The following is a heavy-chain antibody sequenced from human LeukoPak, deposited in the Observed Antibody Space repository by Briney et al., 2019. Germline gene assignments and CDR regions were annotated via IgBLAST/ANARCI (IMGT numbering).Heavy chain of an antibody. CDR3: ARGSGSSGYYNTDY. D-gene: IGHD3-22*01. V-gene: IGHV3-30*03. Sequence: GRALRLSCVASGFTFSSYGMHWVRQAPGKGLEWVALISYDGSNKYYADSVKDRFTISRDNSKNTLYLQMNSLRAEDTAVYYCARGSGSSGYYNTDYWGQGTLVTLSS. J-gene: IGHJ4*02. CDR2: ISYDGSNK. CDR1: GFTFSSYG.